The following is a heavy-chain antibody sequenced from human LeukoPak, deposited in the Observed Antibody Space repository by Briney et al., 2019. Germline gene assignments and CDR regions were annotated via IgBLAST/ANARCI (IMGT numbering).Heavy chain of an antibody. CDR2: IYYSGST. J-gene: IGHJ3*02. D-gene: IGHD3-22*01. V-gene: IGHV4-59*08. CDR1: GGSISSYY. CDR3: AKRANYYDSSGYYNDAFDI. Sequence: SETLSLTCTVSGGSISSYYWSWIRQPPGKGLEWIGYIYYSGSTNYNPSLKSRVTISVDTSKNQFSLKLSSVTAADTAVYYCAKRANYYDSSGYYNDAFDIWGQGTMVTVSS.